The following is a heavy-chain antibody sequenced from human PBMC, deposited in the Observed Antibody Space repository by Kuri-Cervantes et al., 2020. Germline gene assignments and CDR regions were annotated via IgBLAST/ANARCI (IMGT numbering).Heavy chain of an antibody. V-gene: IGHV3-23*01. Sequence: GGSLRLSCAASGFTFSSYAMSWVRQAPGKGLEWVSAISGSGGSTYYADSVKGRFTISRDNAKNSLYLQMNSLRAEDTAVYYCARDDLAAAVDYWGQGTLVTVSS. D-gene: IGHD6-13*01. J-gene: IGHJ4*02. CDR3: ARDDLAAAVDY. CDR2: ISGSGGST. CDR1: GFTFSSYA.